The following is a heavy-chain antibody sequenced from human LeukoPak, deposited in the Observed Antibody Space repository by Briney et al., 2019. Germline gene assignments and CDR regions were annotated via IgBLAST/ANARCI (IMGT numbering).Heavy chain of an antibody. V-gene: IGHV1-2*06. Sequence: ASVKVSCKASGYTFTGYYMHWVRQAPGQGLEWMGRINPNSGVTNYAQKFKGRVTMTRDTSISTAYMERSRLRSDDTAVYYCARAQPYYCSGGSCYWSGSDYYYYYMDVWGKGTTVTVSS. CDR3: ARAQPYYCSGGSCYWSGSDYYYYYMDV. J-gene: IGHJ6*03. D-gene: IGHD2-15*01. CDR1: GYTFTGYY. CDR2: INPNSGVT.